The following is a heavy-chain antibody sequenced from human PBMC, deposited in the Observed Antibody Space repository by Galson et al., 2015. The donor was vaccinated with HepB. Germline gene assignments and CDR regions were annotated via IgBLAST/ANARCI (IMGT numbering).Heavy chain of an antibody. CDR2: ISGSGGST. V-gene: IGHV3-23*01. J-gene: IGHJ4*02. CDR1: GFTFSSYA. D-gene: IGHD3-3*01. CDR3: ATHLLTYYDFWSGYYAGFDY. Sequence: SLRLSCAASGFTFSSYAMSWVRQAPGKGLEWVSAISGSGGSTYYADSVKGRFTISRDNSKNTLYLQMNSLRAEDTAVYYCATHLLTYYDFWSGYYAGFDYWGQGTLVTVSS.